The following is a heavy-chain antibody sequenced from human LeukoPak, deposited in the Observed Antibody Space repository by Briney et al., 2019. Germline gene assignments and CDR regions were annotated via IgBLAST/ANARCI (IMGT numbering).Heavy chain of an antibody. J-gene: IGHJ5*02. CDR1: GFTFSSYG. Sequence: PGGSLRLSCAASGFTFSSYGMHWVRRAPGKGLEWVAVISYDGSNKYYADSVKGRFTISRDNSKNTLYLQMNSLRAEDTAVYYCARGQDIVVVPATNWFDPWGQGTLVTVSS. V-gene: IGHV3-30*03. D-gene: IGHD2-2*01. CDR3: ARGQDIVVVPATNWFDP. CDR2: ISYDGSNK.